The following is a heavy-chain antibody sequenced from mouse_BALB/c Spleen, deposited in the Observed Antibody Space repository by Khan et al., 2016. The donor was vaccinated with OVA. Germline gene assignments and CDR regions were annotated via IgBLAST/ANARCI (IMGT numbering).Heavy chain of an antibody. CDR1: GHTFTAYY. CDR2: IHPGSANT. CDR3: AGGFDY. Sequence: QVQLQQSGPELVKPGASVKMSCKASGHTFTAYYINWVKQTPGQGLQWIGWIHPGSANTKYNERFKGKATLTVDTSSSTAYMQLSSLTSEDTAVYFCAGGFDYWGHGTTLPVSS. J-gene: IGHJ2*01. V-gene: IGHV1-84*02.